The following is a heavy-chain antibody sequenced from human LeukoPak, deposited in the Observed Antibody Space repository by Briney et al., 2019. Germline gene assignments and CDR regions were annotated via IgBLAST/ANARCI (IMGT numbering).Heavy chain of an antibody. CDR1: GFTFSSYS. CDR2: ISSSSSYI. D-gene: IGHD6-13*01. J-gene: IGHJ4*02. Sequence: PGGSLRLSCAASGFTFSSYSMNWVRQAPGKGLEWVSSISSSSSYIYYADSVKGRFTISRDNAKNSLYLQMNSLRAEDTAVYYCARVRGSSWYIDYWGQGTLVTVSS. CDR3: ARVRGSSWYIDY. V-gene: IGHV3-21*01.